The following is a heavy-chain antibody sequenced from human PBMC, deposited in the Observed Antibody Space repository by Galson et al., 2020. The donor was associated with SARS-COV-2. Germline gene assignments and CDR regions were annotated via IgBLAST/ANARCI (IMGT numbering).Heavy chain of an antibody. CDR1: GGSISSSSYY. CDR3: ARDPGAIAAAGINWFDP. V-gene: IGHV4-39*07. J-gene: IGHJ5*02. D-gene: IGHD6-13*01. CDR2: IYYSGST. Sequence: ASETLSLTCTVSGGSISSSSYYWGWIRQPPGKGLEWIGSIYYSGSTYYNPSLKSRVTISVDTSKNQFSLKLSSVTAADTAVYYCARDPGAIAAAGINWFDPWGQGTLVTVAS.